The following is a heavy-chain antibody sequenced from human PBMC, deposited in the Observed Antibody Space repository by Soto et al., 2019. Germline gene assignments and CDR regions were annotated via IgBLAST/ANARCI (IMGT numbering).Heavy chain of an antibody. V-gene: IGHV3-23*01. CDR1: GFTFSSYA. CDR2: ISGSGGST. D-gene: IGHD3-3*01. CDR3: AKGNYDFWSGYLTNWFDP. Sequence: PGGSLRLSCAASGFTFSSYAMSWVRQAPGKGLEWVSAISGSGGSTYYADSVKGRFTISRDNSKNTLYLQMNSLRAEDTAVYYCAKGNYDFWSGYLTNWFDPWGQGTLVTVSS. J-gene: IGHJ5*02.